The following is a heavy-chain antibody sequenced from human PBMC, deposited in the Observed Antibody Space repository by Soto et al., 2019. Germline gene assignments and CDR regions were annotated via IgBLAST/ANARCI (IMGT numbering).Heavy chain of an antibody. CDR1: GFTFSSYA. Sequence: GGSLRLSCAASGFTFSSYAMSWVRQAPGKGLEWVSAISGSGGSTYYADSVKGRFTISRDNSKNTLYLQMNSLRAEDTAVYYCAKMDGSWRVSYYYYYMDVWGKGTTVTVSS. V-gene: IGHV3-23*01. CDR3: AKMDGSWRVSYYYYYMDV. D-gene: IGHD3-3*01. J-gene: IGHJ6*03. CDR2: ISGSGGST.